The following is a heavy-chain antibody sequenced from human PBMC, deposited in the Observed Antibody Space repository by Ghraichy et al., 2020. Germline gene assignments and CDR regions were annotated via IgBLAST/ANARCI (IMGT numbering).Heavy chain of an antibody. CDR3: ARVRTRRGAEDY. V-gene: IGHV4-59*01. D-gene: IGHD3-16*01. J-gene: IGHJ4*02. CDR2: IYYSGST. CDR1: GGSISSYY. Sequence: SETLSLTCTVSGGSISSYYWSWIRQPPGKRLEWIGYIYYSGSTNYNPSLKSRVTISVDTSKNQFSLKLSSVTAADTAVYYCARVRTRRGAEDYWGQGTLVTVSS.